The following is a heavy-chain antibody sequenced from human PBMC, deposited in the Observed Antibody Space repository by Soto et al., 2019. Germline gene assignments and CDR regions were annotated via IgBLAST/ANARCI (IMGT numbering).Heavy chain of an antibody. CDR2: IYYSGST. D-gene: IGHD6-13*01. CDR3: SRLIGTNVAEDGWFY. J-gene: IGHJ4*02. CDR1: GFFISSSTYY. Sequence: SETLSLTCTVSGFFISSSTYYWVWIRQPPGKGLEWIGSIYYSGSTHYNPSLKSRVTISVDTSKNQFSLKLSSVTAADTAVYYCSRLIGTNVAEDGWFYWGQGTLVTVSS. V-gene: IGHV4-39*01.